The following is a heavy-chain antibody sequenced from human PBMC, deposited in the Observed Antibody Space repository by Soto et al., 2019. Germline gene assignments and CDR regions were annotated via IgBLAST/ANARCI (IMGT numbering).Heavy chain of an antibody. J-gene: IGHJ4*02. CDR2: FNPNSGDT. V-gene: IGHV1-2*02. CDR3: AREASAVISLDY. D-gene: IGHD6-19*01. Sequence: RASVKVSCKASGCTFTAYSMHWVRQAPGQGLEWVGWFNPNSGDTIYAQKFQGRVTLTRDTSIGTAYMELYSLTSDDTAVYYCAREASAVISLDYWGQGTLVTVSS. CDR1: GCTFTAYS.